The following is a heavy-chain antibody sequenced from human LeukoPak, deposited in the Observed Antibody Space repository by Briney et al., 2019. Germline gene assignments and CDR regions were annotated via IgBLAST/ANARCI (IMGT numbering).Heavy chain of an antibody. J-gene: IGHJ4*02. Sequence: GGSLRLSCAASGFTFSSYAMSWVRQAPGKGLEWVSAISGSGGSTYYADSVKGRFTISRDNSKNTLYLQMNSLRAEDTAVYYCATVGGYCSSTSCRTIRYYFDYWGQGTLVAVSS. V-gene: IGHV3-23*01. CDR2: ISGSGGST. D-gene: IGHD2-2*03. CDR1: GFTFSSYA. CDR3: ATVGGYCSSTSCRTIRYYFDY.